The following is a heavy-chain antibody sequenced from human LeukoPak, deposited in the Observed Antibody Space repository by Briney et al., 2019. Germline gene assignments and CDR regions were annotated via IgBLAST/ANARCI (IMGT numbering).Heavy chain of an antibody. V-gene: IGHV3-74*01. CDR1: AFTFNTYW. J-gene: IGHJ4*02. Sequence: PGGSLRLSCAASAFTFNTYWMHWVRQVPGRGLEWVSRINGDESSTNYADSVKGRFTISRDNSKNTLYLQMNSLRAEDTAVYYCAKDRIGVGATYFDYWGQGTLVTVSS. D-gene: IGHD1-26*01. CDR2: INGDESST. CDR3: AKDRIGVGATYFDY.